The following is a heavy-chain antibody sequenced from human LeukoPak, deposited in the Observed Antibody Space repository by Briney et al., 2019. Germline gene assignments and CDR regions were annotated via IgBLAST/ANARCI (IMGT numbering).Heavy chain of an antibody. CDR3: AKSLGWLNNAFDI. V-gene: IGHV3-7*03. CDR1: GFTFSSYW. J-gene: IGHJ3*02. D-gene: IGHD5-24*01. Sequence: PGGSLRLSCAASGFTFSSYWMNWVRQAPGKGLEWVGNIKQDGSEKYYMDSVKGRFTISRDNAKNSLYLQMNSLRAEDTALYYCAKSLGWLNNAFDIWGQGTMVTVSS. CDR2: IKQDGSEK.